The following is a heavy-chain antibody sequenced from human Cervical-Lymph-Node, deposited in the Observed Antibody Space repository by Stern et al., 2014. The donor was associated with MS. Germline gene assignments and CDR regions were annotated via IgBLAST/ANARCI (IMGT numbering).Heavy chain of an antibody. CDR3: AREPTTSHFYYYYGMDV. Sequence: VQLVQSGAEVKXPGSSVKXSCKASGGTFXXYAISWVXQXPGQGLEWMGGXXPIFGTANYAQKFQGRVTITADESTSTAYMELSRLRSEDPAVYYCAREPTTSHFYYYYGMDVWGQGTTVTVSS. J-gene: IGHJ6*02. CDR1: GGTFXXYA. V-gene: IGHV1-69*01. CDR2: XXPIFGTA. D-gene: IGHD5-12*01.